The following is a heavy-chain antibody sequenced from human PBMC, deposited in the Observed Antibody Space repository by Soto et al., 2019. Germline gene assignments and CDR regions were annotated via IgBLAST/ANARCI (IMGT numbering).Heavy chain of an antibody. D-gene: IGHD3-22*01. V-gene: IGHV3-73*01. CDR2: IRSKANSYAT. CDR3: TRFSHIEDYYDSSGYPEHFDY. Sequence: LRLSCAASGFTFSGSAIHWVRQSAGRVLDLVGRIRSKANSYATAYAASVKGRFTISRDDSKNTAYLQMNSLKTEDTAVYYCTRFSHIEDYYDSSGYPEHFDYWGQGTLVTVS. CDR1: GFTFSGSA. J-gene: IGHJ4*02.